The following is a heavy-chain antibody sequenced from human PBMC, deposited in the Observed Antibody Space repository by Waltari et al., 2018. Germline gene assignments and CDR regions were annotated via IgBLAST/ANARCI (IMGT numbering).Heavy chain of an antibody. D-gene: IGHD3-3*01. CDR2: INHSGST. V-gene: IGHV4-34*01. CDR3: ARGTSRGFLEWYPNWFDP. Sequence: QVQLQQWGAGLLQPSETLSLTCAVYGGSFSGYYCRWIRPPPGKGLEWIGEINHSGSTNYNPSLKSRVTRSVDTSKNQFSLKLSSVTAADTAVYYCARGTSRGFLEWYPNWFDPWGQGTLVTVSS. J-gene: IGHJ5*02. CDR1: GGSFSGYY.